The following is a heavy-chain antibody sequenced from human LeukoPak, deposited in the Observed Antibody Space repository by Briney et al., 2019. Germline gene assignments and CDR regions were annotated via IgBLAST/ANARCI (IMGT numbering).Heavy chain of an antibody. D-gene: IGHD3-16*01. V-gene: IGHV1-46*01. J-gene: IGHJ6*02. Sequence: GASVKVSCKASGYTFISFYIHWVRQAPGQELEWMGIINPAGASTTYAQKFQGRVTMTRDMSTSTVYMELSSLRSEDTAVYYCARDYDYHYGMDVWGQGTTVTVSS. CDR1: GYTFISFY. CDR2: INPAGAST. CDR3: ARDYDYHYGMDV.